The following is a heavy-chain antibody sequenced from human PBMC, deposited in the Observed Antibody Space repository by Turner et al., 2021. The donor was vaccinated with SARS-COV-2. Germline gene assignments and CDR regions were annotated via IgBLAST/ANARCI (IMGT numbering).Heavy chain of an antibody. Sequence: VYPLESGGGLVQPGGSLRLSCAASGFTFSTYAMSWVRQAPGKGLEWVSTIRDSGGHTYYADSVKGRFTISRDNSKNTLDLQMNSLRAEDTAVYYCAKAPSFSGHFDYWGQGTLVAVSS. CDR3: AKAPSFSGHFDY. CDR2: IRDSGGHT. V-gene: IGHV3-23*01. J-gene: IGHJ4*02. CDR1: GFTFSTYA. D-gene: IGHD5-12*01.